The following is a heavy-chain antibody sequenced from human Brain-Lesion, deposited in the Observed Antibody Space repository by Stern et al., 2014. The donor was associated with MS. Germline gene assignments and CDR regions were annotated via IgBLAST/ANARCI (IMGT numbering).Heavy chain of an antibody. Sequence: QLQLQESGPGLVKPSATLSLTCTVAGGSVSSTSYAWAWIRQPPGKGLEWIGPIYYSGNTYYSPSLKSRLTISLDTSNNKFSPQLRFVTAADTAVYYCAGEEDIRYCSGGSCTGNWFDPWGQGTLVTVSS. J-gene: IGHJ5*02. V-gene: IGHV4-39*01. CDR2: IYYSGNT. CDR3: AGEEDIRYCSGGSCTGNWFDP. CDR1: GGSVSSTSYA. D-gene: IGHD2-15*01.